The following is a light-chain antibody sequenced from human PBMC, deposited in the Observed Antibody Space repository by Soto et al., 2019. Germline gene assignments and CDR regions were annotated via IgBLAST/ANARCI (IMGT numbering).Light chain of an antibody. CDR1: QSVFNNH. Sequence: EIVLTQSPGTLSLSPGERCTLVFRASQSVFNNHIGWYQQKPGQAPRRLIFGASFRATGIPDRFSGSGSGTDFTLTISRLEPEDFAVYYCQQYGSSPTTFGQGTKVDIK. CDR3: QQYGSSPTT. V-gene: IGKV3-20*01. CDR2: GAS. J-gene: IGKJ1*01.